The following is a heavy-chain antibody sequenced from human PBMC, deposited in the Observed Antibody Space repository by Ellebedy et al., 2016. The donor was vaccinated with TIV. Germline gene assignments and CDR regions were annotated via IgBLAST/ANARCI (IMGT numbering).Heavy chain of an antibody. V-gene: IGHV3-74*01. CDR1: GFTFSSYW. D-gene: IGHD1-26*01. J-gene: IGHJ4*02. CDR2: INKDGSST. CDR3: ATDGTYGNFDN. Sequence: GGSLRLXCAASGFTFSSYWMHWVRQAPGKGLVLVSRINKDGSSTNYADSVKGRFTISRDNAQNTLYLQMNSLRAEDTAVYYCATDGTYGNFDNWGQGTLVTVSS.